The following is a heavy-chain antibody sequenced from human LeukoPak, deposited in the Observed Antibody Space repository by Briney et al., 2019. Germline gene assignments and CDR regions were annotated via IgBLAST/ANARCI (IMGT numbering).Heavy chain of an antibody. CDR3: AGPMLRGLTPFDY. V-gene: IGHV3-66*01. J-gene: IGHJ4*02. CDR2: TYSGGST. CDR1: GLTVSSNY. D-gene: IGHD3-10*01. Sequence: PGGSLRLSCAASGLTVSSNYMSWVRQAPGKGLEWVTDTYSGGSTYYADSVKGRFTISRDNSQNTLHLLKNSLRAEDTALYYCAGPMLRGLTPFDYWGQGTLVTVSS.